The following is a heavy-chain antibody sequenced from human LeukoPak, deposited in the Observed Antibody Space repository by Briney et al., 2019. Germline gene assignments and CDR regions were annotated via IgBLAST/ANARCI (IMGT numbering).Heavy chain of an antibody. J-gene: IGHJ1*01. V-gene: IGHV3-23*01. Sequence: GGSLRLSCAASGFTFSSYAMSWVRQAPGQGLEWVSAISGSGGSTYYADSVKGRFTISSDNSKITLYLQMNSLKAEDTTVYYCAKLHTVQLRLWFGELLSYFQHWGQGTLVTVSS. CDR1: GFTFSSYA. CDR3: AKLHTVQLRLWFGELLSYFQH. CDR2: ISGSGGST. D-gene: IGHD3-10*01.